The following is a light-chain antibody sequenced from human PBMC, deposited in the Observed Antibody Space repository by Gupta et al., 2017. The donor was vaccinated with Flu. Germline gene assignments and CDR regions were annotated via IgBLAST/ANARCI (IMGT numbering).Light chain of an antibody. CDR1: SNNVGNQG. CDR3: SAWDSSLNEAV. CDR2: RNN. Sequence: QAGLTQPPSVSKGLRQTATLTCTGNSNNVGNQGAAWLQQHQGHPPKVLSDRNNNRPSGISERFAASRSGNTDSRNITGLQPEDEADDYCSAWDSSLNEAVFGGGTKVTVL. J-gene: IGLJ3*02. V-gene: IGLV10-54*04.